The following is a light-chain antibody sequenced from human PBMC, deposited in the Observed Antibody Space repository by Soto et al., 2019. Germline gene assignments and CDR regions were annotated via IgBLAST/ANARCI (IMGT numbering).Light chain of an antibody. V-gene: IGKV1-39*01. CDR2: AAS. CDR1: QSINSH. Sequence: DIQMTQSPSSLSASVGDRVTIICRASQSINSHLNWYQQKPGKAPKLLIYAASSLQSGVPSRFXGSVFGTDFPLTISNLQPEDFATYYCQQCYSAPPVTFGQGTRLEIK. CDR3: QQCYSAPPVT. J-gene: IGKJ5*01.